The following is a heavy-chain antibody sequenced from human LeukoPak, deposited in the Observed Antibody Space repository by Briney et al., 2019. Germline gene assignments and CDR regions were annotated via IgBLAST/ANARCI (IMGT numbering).Heavy chain of an antibody. J-gene: IGHJ4*02. CDR2: ISAYNGNT. Sequence: GASVKVSCKASGYTFISYDISWVRQAPGQGLEWMGWISAYNGNTNYAQKLQGRVTMTTDTSTSTAYMELRSLRYDDTAVYYCARGVIVPAAPHYFDYWGQGTLVTVSS. CDR3: ARGVIVPAAPHYFDY. V-gene: IGHV1-18*01. CDR1: GYTFISYD. D-gene: IGHD2-2*01.